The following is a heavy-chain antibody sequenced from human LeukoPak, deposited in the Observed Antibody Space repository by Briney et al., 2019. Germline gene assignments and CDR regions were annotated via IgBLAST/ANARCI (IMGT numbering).Heavy chain of an antibody. Sequence: GGSLRLSCAAPGLRFIMYGINWVRQAPGKGLEWVAVISYDGTYKYSADSVKGRFTISRDNSKNTLFLQMNSLRVEDTALYYCTRAYGSSGYFQLPIDYWGQGTLVTVSS. J-gene: IGHJ4*02. V-gene: IGHV3-30*03. CDR2: ISYDGTYK. D-gene: IGHD3-22*01. CDR1: GLRFIMYG. CDR3: TRAYGSSGYFQLPIDY.